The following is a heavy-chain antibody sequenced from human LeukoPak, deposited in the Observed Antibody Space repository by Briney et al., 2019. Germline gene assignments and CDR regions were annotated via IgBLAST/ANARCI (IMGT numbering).Heavy chain of an antibody. CDR1: GFAFSTYS. CDR3: ARDQVWAFDY. CDR2: ISGRSSYI. Sequence: PGGSLRLSCAASGFAFSTYSMNWVRQAPGKGLEWVSSISGRSSYIYYGDSVRGRFTISRDNSKNTLYLQMNSLRAEDTAVYYCARDQVWAFDYWGQGTLVTVSS. D-gene: IGHD3-16*01. J-gene: IGHJ4*02. V-gene: IGHV3-21*01.